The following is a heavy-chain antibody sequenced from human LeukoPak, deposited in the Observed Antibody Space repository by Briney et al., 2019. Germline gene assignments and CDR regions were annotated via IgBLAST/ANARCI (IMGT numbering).Heavy chain of an antibody. CDR2: IYPNSGGT. Sequence: ASVKVSCRASGYTFSGYFMHWVRQAPGQGLEWMGWIYPNSGGTKYAQKFQGRVTMTRDTSTSTIYMELSSLRSDDTAVYYCARFSGSSNFDYWGQGTLVTVPS. CDR1: GYTFSGYF. J-gene: IGHJ4*02. D-gene: IGHD1-26*01. V-gene: IGHV1-2*02. CDR3: ARFSGSSNFDY.